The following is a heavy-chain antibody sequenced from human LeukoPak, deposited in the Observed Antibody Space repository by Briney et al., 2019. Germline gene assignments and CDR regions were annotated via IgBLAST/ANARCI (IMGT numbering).Heavy chain of an antibody. CDR3: ARDRWPVTRIQYYYSMDV. J-gene: IGHJ6*03. D-gene: IGHD4-17*01. CDR1: GYTFTGYY. V-gene: IGHV1-69*06. Sequence: SVKVSCKASGYTFTGYYMHWVRQAPGQGLEWMGGIIPIFGTANYAQKFQGRVTITADKSTSTAYMELSSLRSEDTAVYYCARDRWPVTRIQYYYSMDVWGKGTTVTVSS. CDR2: IIPIFGTA.